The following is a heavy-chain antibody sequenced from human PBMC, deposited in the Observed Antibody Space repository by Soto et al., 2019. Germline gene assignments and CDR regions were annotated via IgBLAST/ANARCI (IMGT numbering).Heavy chain of an antibody. Sequence: QVQLVQSGAEVKKPGASVKVSCKASGYTFTNYDIYWVRQATGQGLEWMGWMHPNSGNTGYAQKFQGRVTMTRNTSISTAYMELSSLRSEETAVYYCARGLSYRQDWGQGTLVTVSS. J-gene: IGHJ4*02. CDR3: ARGLSYRQD. V-gene: IGHV1-8*01. CDR2: MHPNSGNT. D-gene: IGHD1-26*01. CDR1: GYTFTNYD.